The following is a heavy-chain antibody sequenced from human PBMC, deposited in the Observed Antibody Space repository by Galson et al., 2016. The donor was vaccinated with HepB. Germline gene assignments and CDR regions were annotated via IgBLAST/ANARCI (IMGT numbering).Heavy chain of an antibody. J-gene: IGHJ4*02. D-gene: IGHD1-1*01. CDR1: GFTFSNYA. Sequence: SLRLSCAASGFTFSNYAIHWVRQAPGKGLEWVTIISHDGINKYYADSVKGRFTISRDNAKNTLYLQVNSLRAEDTAVYYCARDGRQKLDLYYFDYWGQGSLVTVSS. CDR2: ISHDGINK. CDR3: ARDGRQKLDLYYFDY. V-gene: IGHV3-30-3*01.